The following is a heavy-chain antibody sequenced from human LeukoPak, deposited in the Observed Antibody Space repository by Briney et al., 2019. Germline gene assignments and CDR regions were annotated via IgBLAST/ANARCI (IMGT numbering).Heavy chain of an antibody. Sequence: GASVKVSCKASGYTFTSYNINWVRQAPGQGPEWMGWISGYNGKTKYAQKIQGRVTMTTDTVTSTAYLELRSLRSDDTAVYYCARGYYDILTGITPLTWWGQGTLVTVSS. J-gene: IGHJ4*02. CDR3: ARGYYDILTGITPLTW. D-gene: IGHD3-9*01. CDR2: ISGYNGKT. V-gene: IGHV1-18*01. CDR1: GYTFTSYN.